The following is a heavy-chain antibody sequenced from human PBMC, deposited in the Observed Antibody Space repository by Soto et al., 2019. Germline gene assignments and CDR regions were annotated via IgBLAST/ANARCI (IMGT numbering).Heavy chain of an antibody. CDR2: IKQDGSEK. Sequence: GGSLRLSCAASGFTFSSYWMSWVRQAPGKGLEWVANIKQDGSEKYYVDSVKGRFTISRDNAKNSLYLQMNSLRAEDTAVYYCAREAGSYYDFWSGHREFDYWGQGTLVTVSS. CDR3: AREAGSYYDFWSGHREFDY. J-gene: IGHJ4*02. V-gene: IGHV3-7*03. D-gene: IGHD3-3*01. CDR1: GFTFSSYW.